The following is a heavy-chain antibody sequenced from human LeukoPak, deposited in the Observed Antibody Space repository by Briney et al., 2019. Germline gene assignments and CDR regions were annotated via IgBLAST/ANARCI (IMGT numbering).Heavy chain of an antibody. CDR3: ARDGGYSHPRGFDY. CDR1: GYTFTGYY. J-gene: IGHJ4*02. CDR2: INPNSGGT. V-gene: IGHV1-2*02. D-gene: IGHD5-18*01. Sequence: ASVKVSCKASGYTFTGYYMHWVRQAPGQGLEWMGWINPNSGGTNYAQKFQGRVTMTRDTSISTAYMELSRLRSDDTAVYYCARDGGYSHPRGFDYWGQGTLVTVSS.